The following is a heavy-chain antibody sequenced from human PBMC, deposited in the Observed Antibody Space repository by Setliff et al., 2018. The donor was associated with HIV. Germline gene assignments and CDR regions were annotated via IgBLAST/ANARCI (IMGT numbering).Heavy chain of an antibody. CDR2: VCQRGGI. CDR1: GDSIDSPHC. D-gene: IGHD3-16*01. V-gene: IGHV4-4*02. Sequence: SETLSLTCTVSGDSIDSPHCWSWVRQSLGKGLEWIGEVCQRGGINYYPFFWSRAIISMDKPRSYFSLRLTSVTAADTAIYFCVRNSGWALGSWGQGILVTSPQ. J-gene: IGHJ4*02. CDR3: VRNSGWALGS.